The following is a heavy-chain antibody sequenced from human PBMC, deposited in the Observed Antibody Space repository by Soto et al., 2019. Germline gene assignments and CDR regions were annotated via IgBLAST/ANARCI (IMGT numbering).Heavy chain of an antibody. CDR2: VNHSGSA. CDR3: ARGRRSGYDILTGYLTREYYFDY. V-gene: IGHV4-34*01. D-gene: IGHD3-9*01. J-gene: IGHJ4*02. CDR1: DRSFSGYY. Sequence: SETLSLTCAVYDRSFSGYYWSWIRQPPGKGLEWFGEVNHSGSANYNPSLKSRVTISVDTSKNQFSLKLSSVTAADTAVYYCARGRRSGYDILTGYLTREYYFDYWGQGTLVTVS.